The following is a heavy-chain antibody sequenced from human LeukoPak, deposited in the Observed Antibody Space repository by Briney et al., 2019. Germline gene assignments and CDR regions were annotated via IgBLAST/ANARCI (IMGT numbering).Heavy chain of an antibody. J-gene: IGHJ4*02. V-gene: IGHV3-30*18. CDR3: AKSRSSSWYSPFDY. D-gene: IGHD6-13*01. CDR1: GFTFSSYG. Sequence: GRALRLSCAASGFTFSSYGMHWVRQAPGKGLEWVAVISYDGNNKYYADSVKGRFTISRDNSKNTVYLQMKSLRPEDTAVYYCAKSRSSSWYSPFDYWGQGTLVTVSS. CDR2: ISYDGNNK.